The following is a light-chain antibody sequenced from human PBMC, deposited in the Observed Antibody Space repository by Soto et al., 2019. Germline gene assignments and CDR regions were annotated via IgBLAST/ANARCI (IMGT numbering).Light chain of an antibody. J-gene: IGKJ4*01. Sequence: DIQLTQSPSFLSASVGDRVTITCRAGQGISSYLAWYQQKPGKAPKLLIYAASTLQSGIPSRFSGSESGTDFTLTISSLQPEDVATYYCQQLNTYPFTFGGGTKVEIK. V-gene: IGKV1-9*01. CDR1: QGISSY. CDR2: AAS. CDR3: QQLNTYPFT.